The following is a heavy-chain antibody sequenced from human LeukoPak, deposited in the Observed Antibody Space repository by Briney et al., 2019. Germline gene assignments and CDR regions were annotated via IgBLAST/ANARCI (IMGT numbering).Heavy chain of an antibody. CDR2: IYHSGST. CDR1: GGSISSSNW. J-gene: IGHJ4*02. CDR3: ARKRITMIVVGPFDY. V-gene: IGHV4-4*02. D-gene: IGHD3-22*01. Sequence: KPSGTLSLTCAVSGGSISSSNWWSWVRQPPGKGLEWIGEIYHSGSTNYNPSLKSRVTISVDTSKNQFSLKLSSVTAADTAVYYCARKRITMIVVGPFDYWGQGTLVTVSS.